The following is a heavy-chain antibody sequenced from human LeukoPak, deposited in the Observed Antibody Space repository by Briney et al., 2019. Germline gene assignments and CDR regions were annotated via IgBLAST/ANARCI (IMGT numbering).Heavy chain of an antibody. V-gene: IGHV4-4*02. CDR3: ALHGRYYFDY. D-gene: IGHD3-3*01. Sequence: SETLSLTCAVSGGSISSGNRWSWVRQPPGKGLEWIGEISQSGNTNYNPSLKSRVTISVDRSKTQFSLELNSVTAADTAMYYGALHGRYYFDYWGQGTLVTVSS. CDR1: GGSISSGNR. CDR2: ISQSGNT. J-gene: IGHJ4*02.